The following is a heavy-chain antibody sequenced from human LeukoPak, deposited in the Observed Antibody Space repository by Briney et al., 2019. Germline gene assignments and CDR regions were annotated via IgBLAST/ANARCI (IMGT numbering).Heavy chain of an antibody. V-gene: IGHV4-34*01. J-gene: IGHJ4*02. CDR2: INHSGTT. Sequence: PSETLSLTCAVYGGSFSGYYWSWIRQPPGKGLEWIGEINHSGTTNDNPSHKSRVTIAVDTSKNQFSLKLSSVTAADTAVYYCACIAVAGTDYWGQGTLVTVSS. CDR1: GGSFSGYY. D-gene: IGHD6-19*01. CDR3: ACIAVAGTDY.